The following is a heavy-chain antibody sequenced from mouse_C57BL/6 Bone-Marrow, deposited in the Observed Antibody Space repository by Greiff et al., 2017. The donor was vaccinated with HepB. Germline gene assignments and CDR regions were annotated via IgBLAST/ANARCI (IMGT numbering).Heavy chain of an antibody. D-gene: IGHD3-3*01. CDR3: ARQRDEGYFDV. CDR2: IDPSDSET. V-gene: IGHV1-52*01. J-gene: IGHJ1*03. Sequence: QVQLKESGAELVRPGSSVKLSCKASGYTFTSYWMHWVKQRPIQGLEWIGNIDPSDSETHYNQKFKDKATLTVDKSSSTAYMQLSSLTSEDSAVYYCARQRDEGYFDVWGTGTTVTVSS. CDR1: GYTFTSYW.